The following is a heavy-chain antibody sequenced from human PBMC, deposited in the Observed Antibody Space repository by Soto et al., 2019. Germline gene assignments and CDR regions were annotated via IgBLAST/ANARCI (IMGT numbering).Heavy chain of an antibody. CDR3: AKSISYYDFWSGYYGLNRYYMAV. J-gene: IGHJ6*03. Sequence: EVQLLESGGGLVQPGGSLRLSCAASGFTFSSYAMSWVRQAPGKGLEWVSAISGSGGSTYYADSVKGRFTISRDNSKNTLYLQMNSLRAEYTAVYYCAKSISYYDFWSGYYGLNRYYMAVWGKGTTVTFSS. CDR1: GFTFSSYA. V-gene: IGHV3-23*01. D-gene: IGHD3-3*01. CDR2: ISGSGGST.